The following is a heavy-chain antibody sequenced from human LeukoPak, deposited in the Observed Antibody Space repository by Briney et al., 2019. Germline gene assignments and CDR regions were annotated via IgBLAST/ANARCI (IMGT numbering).Heavy chain of an antibody. CDR1: GFTFSTYY. V-gene: IGHV3-21*01. CDR2: ITGSSSYT. Sequence: GGSLRLSCAASGFTFSTYYMNWVRQAPGKGLEWVSFITGSSSYTYYTDSVKGRFTISRDNAKNSLFLQMNSLRDEDTAVYYCASGFSSSPYFDYWGQGTLVTVSS. CDR3: ASGFSSSPYFDY. J-gene: IGHJ4*02. D-gene: IGHD6-6*01.